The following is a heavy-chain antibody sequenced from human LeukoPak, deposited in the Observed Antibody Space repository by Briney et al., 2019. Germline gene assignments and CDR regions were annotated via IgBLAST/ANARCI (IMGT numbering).Heavy chain of an antibody. CDR3: ATGHSYGYDY. D-gene: IGHD5-18*01. Sequence: PGGSLRVSCAASGLTFSDFWMHWVRQPPGKGLVWVALVKGDGRTTIYADSVKGRFTISRDNAKNTLYLQMNSLRADDSGVYYCATGHSYGYDYWGQGVPVTVSS. CDR1: GLTFSDFW. CDR2: VKGDGRTT. J-gene: IGHJ4*02. V-gene: IGHV3-74*01.